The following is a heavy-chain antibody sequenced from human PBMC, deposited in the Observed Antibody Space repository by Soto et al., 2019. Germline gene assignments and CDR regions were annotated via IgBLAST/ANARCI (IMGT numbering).Heavy chain of an antibody. V-gene: IGHV1-2*04. CDR3: ARDPKGIAAAGTQFDY. CDR2: INPNSGGT. J-gene: IGHJ4*02. D-gene: IGHD6-13*01. CDR1: GYTFTGYY. Sequence: ASVKVSCKASGYTFTGYYMHWVRQAPGQGLEWMGWINPNSGGTNYAQKFQGWVTMTRDTSISTAYMELSRLRSDDTAVYYCARDPKGIAAAGTQFDYWGQGTLVTVSS.